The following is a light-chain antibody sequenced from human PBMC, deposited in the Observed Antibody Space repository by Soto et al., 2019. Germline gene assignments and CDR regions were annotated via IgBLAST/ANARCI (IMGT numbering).Light chain of an antibody. V-gene: IGKV3-20*01. CDR3: QLYDSSLYT. CDR1: QSVSSSY. CDR2: GAP. J-gene: IGKJ2*01. Sequence: EIVLTQSPGTLSLSPGERATLSCRTSQSVSSSYLAWYQQKPGQAPRLLIYGAPSRATAIPDRFSGYGSGTDFTLTITRLEPEDFAVYYCQLYDSSLYTFGQGTKLEIK.